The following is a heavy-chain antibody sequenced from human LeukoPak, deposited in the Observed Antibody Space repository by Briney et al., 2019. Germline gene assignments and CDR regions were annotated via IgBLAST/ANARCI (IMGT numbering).Heavy chain of an antibody. V-gene: IGHV3-30*03. D-gene: IGHD3-10*01. CDR3: AREPSGSGSYYAFDY. Sequence: GGSLRLSCAASGFTFSSYGMHWVRQAPGKGLEWVAVISYDGSNKYYADSVKGRFTISRDNSKNTLYLQMNSLRAEDTAVYYCAREPSGSGSYYAFDYWGQGTLVTVSS. CDR2: ISYDGSNK. CDR1: GFTFSSYG. J-gene: IGHJ4*02.